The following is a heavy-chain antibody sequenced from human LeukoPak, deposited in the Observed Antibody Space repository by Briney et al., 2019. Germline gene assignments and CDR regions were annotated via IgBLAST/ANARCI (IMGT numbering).Heavy chain of an antibody. CDR3: ARDQLNIVVVPAAETYYYYYGMDV. V-gene: IGHV3-7*01. Sequence: GGSLRLSCAASGFTFSSYWMSWVRQAPGKGLEWVANIKQDGSEKYYVDSVKGRFTISRDNAKNSLYLQMNSLRAEDTAVCYCARDQLNIVVVPAAETYYYYYGMDVWGQGTTVTVSS. J-gene: IGHJ6*02. CDR2: IKQDGSEK. D-gene: IGHD2-2*01. CDR1: GFTFSSYW.